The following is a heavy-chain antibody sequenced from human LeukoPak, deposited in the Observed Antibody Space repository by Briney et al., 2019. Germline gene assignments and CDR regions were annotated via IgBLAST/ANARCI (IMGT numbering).Heavy chain of an antibody. CDR3: ARGDDGYNFYFDY. V-gene: IGHV1-69*13. Sequence: GASVKVSCKASGGTFSSYAISWVRQAPGQGLEWMGGIIPIFGTANYAQKFQGRVTITADESTSTAYMELSSLRSEDTAVYYCARGDDGYNFYFDYWGQGTLVTVSS. CDR1: GGTFSSYA. CDR2: IIPIFGTA. J-gene: IGHJ4*02. D-gene: IGHD5-24*01.